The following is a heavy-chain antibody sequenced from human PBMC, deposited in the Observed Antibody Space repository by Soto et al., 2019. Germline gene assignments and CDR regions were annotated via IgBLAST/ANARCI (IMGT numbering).Heavy chain of an antibody. CDR2: IYYSGST. CDR3: AREREEYGMDV. J-gene: IGHJ6*02. D-gene: IGHD1-26*01. V-gene: IGHV4-61*01. Sequence: SETLSLTCTVSGGSVSSGSYYLSWIRQPPGKGLEWIGYIYYSGSTNYNPSLKSRVTISVDTSKNQFSLKLSSVTAADTAVYYCAREREEYGMDVWGQGTTVTVSS. CDR1: GGSVSSGSYY.